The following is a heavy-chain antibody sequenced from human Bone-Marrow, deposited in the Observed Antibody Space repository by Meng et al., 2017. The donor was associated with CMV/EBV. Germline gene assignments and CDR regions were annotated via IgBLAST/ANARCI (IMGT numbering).Heavy chain of an antibody. CDR2: ISSSSSTI. CDR1: GFTFSSYS. CDR3: ARDTRRPAYYFDY. J-gene: IGHJ4*02. Sequence: GESLKISCAASGFTFSSYSMNWVRQAPGKGLEWVSYISSSSSTIYYADSVKGRFTISRDNAKNSLYLQMNSLRVEDTALYYCARDTRRPAYYFDYWGPGTLVTASS. V-gene: IGHV3-48*04.